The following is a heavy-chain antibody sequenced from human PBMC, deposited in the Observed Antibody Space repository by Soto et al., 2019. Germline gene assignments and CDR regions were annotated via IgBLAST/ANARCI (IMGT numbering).Heavy chain of an antibody. J-gene: IGHJ5*02. CDR3: ANAASRVFFCCDP. V-gene: IGHV3-23*01. D-gene: IGHD3-10*01. Sequence: GGSLTLSCAASGFTFSSYAMSWVRQAPGKGLEWVSAISGSGGSTYYADPVKGRFTISRDNSKNTLYLQMNSLRAEDTAVYYCANAASRVFFCCDPWGQGTLVTVSS. CDR2: ISGSGGST. CDR1: GFTFSSYA.